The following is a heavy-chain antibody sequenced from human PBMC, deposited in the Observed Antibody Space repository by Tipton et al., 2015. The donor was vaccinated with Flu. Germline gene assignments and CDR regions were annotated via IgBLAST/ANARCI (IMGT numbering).Heavy chain of an antibody. D-gene: IGHD3-10*01. CDR2: LWYDGGNV. CDR1: GFTFGSYG. J-gene: IGHJ4*02. CDR3: ARDMGRGYGEWDS. V-gene: IGHV3-33*01. Sequence: AASGFTFGSYGMHWVRQAPGKGLEWVAYLWYDGGNVHYADSVRGRFTVSRDISKNMVYLQMNNLRVDDTAMYYCARDMGRGYGEWDSWGQGTLVTVSS.